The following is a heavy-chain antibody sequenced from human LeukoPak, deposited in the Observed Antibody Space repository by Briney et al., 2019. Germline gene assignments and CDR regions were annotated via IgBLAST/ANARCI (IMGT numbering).Heavy chain of an antibody. D-gene: IGHD3-22*01. Sequence: GGSRRLSCAASGFTFSSAWMSWVRQAPGKGLEWVGRIKSKTDGGTTDYAAPVKGRFTISRDDSKNTLYLQMNSLKTEDTAVYYCTTDTHYYDSSGYYYFAYWGQGTLVTVSS. CDR1: GFTFSSAW. CDR2: IKSKTDGGTT. J-gene: IGHJ4*02. V-gene: IGHV3-15*01. CDR3: TTDTHYYDSSGYYYFAY.